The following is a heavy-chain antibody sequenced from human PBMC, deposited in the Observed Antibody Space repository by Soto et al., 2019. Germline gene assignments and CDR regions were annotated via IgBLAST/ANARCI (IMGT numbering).Heavy chain of an antibody. CDR3: ARDKICSGGSCYSYYYGMDV. CDR2: ISYDGSNK. J-gene: IGHJ6*02. V-gene: IGHV3-30-3*01. D-gene: IGHD2-15*01. Sequence: GGSLRLSCAASGFTFSSYAMHWVRQAPGKGLEWVAVISYDGSNKYYADSVKGRFTISRDNSKNTLYLQMNSLRAEDTAVYYCARDKICSGGSCYSYYYGMDVWGQGTTVTVSS. CDR1: GFTFSSYA.